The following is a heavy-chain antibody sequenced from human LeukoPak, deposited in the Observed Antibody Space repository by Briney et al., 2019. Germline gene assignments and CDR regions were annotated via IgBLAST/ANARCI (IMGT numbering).Heavy chain of an antibody. V-gene: IGHV1-69*06. Sequence: GASVKVSCKASGGTFSSYAISWVRQAPGQGLEWMGGIIPIFGTANYAQKFQGRVTITADKSTSTAYMELSSLRSEDTAVYYCATDPKHRREMARRFDYWGQGTLVTVSS. CDR1: GGTFSSYA. D-gene: IGHD5-24*01. CDR2: IIPIFGTA. CDR3: ATDPKHRREMARRFDY. J-gene: IGHJ4*02.